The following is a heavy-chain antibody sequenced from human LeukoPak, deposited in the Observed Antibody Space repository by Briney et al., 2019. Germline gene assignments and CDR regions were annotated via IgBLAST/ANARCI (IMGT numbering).Heavy chain of an antibody. CDR1: GGYISSSSYY. CDR2: IYYSGST. J-gene: IGHJ5*02. V-gene: IGHV4-39*07. CDR3: ARGRGEGRGISMVRGVRAPSYNWFDP. Sequence: SETLSLTCTVSGGYISSSSYYWGWIRQPPGKGLEWIGSIYYSGSTYYNPSLKSRVTISVDTSKNQFSLKLSSVTAADTAVYYCARGRGEGRGISMVRGVRAPSYNWFDPWGHGTLVTVSS. D-gene: IGHD3-10*01.